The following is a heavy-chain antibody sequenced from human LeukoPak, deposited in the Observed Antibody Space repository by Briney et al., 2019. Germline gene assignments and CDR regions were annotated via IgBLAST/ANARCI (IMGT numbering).Heavy chain of an antibody. Sequence: GGPLRLSCAASGFTFSNAWMSWVRQAPGKGLEWVGRIKSKTDGGTTDYAAPVKGRFTISRDDSKNTLYLQMNSLKTEDTAVYYCTTLQGTMVRGVIITHFDYWGQGTLVTVSS. CDR1: GFTFSNAW. V-gene: IGHV3-15*01. J-gene: IGHJ4*02. CDR2: IKSKTDGGTT. D-gene: IGHD3-10*01. CDR3: TTLQGTMVRGVIITHFDY.